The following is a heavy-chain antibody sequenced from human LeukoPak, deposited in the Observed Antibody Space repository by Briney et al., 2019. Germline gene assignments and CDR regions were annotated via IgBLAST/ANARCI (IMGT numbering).Heavy chain of an antibody. V-gene: IGHV4-39*07. J-gene: IGHJ6*02. CDR3: ARGDFWSGYYLYYYGMDV. CDR1: GGSTSSSSYY. CDR2: IYYNGGT. D-gene: IGHD3-3*01. Sequence: SETLSLTCIASGGSTSSSSYYWGWIRQPPGKGLEWIGSIYYNGGTFYNPSLKSRLTISVDTSKNQFSLKLSSVTAADTAVYYCARGDFWSGYYLYYYGMDVWGQGTTVTVSS.